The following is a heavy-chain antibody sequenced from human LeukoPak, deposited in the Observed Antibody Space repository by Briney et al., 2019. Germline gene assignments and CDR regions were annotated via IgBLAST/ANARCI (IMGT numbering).Heavy chain of an antibody. CDR2: ISYDGSNK. Sequence: PGRSLRLSCAACGFSFSSYGMHWGRQAPGKGLEWVAVISYDGSNKYYADSVKGRFTISRDNSKNTLYLQMNSLRAEDTAVYYCAKLPLGVVIIGKRNYYYYGMDVWGQGTTVTVSS. V-gene: IGHV3-30*18. D-gene: IGHD3-3*01. J-gene: IGHJ6*02. CDR1: GFSFSSYG. CDR3: AKLPLGVVIIGKRNYYYYGMDV.